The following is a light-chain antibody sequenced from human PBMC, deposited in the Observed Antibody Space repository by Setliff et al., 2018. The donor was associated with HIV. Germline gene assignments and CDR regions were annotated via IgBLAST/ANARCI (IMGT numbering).Light chain of an antibody. CDR1: SSDVDDDNS. V-gene: IGLV2-14*01. Sequence: SVLAQPASVSGSPGQSITISCTGTSSDVDDDNSVSWYQQHPDKAPKLIIFGVRHRPSGVSGRFSGSKSGNTASLTISGLQPEDEADYYCTSYTPDILIFGGGTKVTVL. CDR3: TSYTPDILI. CDR2: GVR. J-gene: IGLJ2*01.